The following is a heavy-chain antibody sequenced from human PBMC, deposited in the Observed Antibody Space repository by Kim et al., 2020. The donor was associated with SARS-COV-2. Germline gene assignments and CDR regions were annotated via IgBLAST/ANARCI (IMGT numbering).Heavy chain of an antibody. J-gene: IGHJ4*02. V-gene: IGHV3-13*04. CDR3: ARGRVLWELENYLDY. D-gene: IGHD1-26*01. CDR1: GFTFSSYD. CDR2: IGTAGDT. Sequence: GGSLRLSCAASGFTFSSYDMHWVRQATGKGLEWVSAIGTAGDTYYPGSVKGRFTISRENAKNSLYLQMNSLRAGDTAVYYCARGRVLWELENYLDYWGQGTLVTVSS.